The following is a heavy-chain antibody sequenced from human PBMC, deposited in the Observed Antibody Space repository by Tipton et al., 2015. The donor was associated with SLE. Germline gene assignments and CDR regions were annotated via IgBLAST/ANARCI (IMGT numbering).Heavy chain of an antibody. J-gene: IGHJ4*02. CDR3: ARDGDYYGSGSRLAY. CDR1: GGSFSGYY. CDR2: INHSGST. V-gene: IGHV4-34*01. D-gene: IGHD3-10*01. Sequence: GLVKPSETLSLTCAVYGGSFSGYYWSWIRQPPGKGLEWIGEINHSGSTNYNPSLKSRVTISVDTSKNQFSLKLSSVTAADTAVYYCARDGDYYGSGSRLAYWGQGTLVTVSS.